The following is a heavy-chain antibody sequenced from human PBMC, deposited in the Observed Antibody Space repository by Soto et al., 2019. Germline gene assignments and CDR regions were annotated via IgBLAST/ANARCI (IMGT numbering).Heavy chain of an antibody. J-gene: IGHJ5*02. CDR1: GYSFTSYW. D-gene: IGHD3-3*01. CDR3: ARHAEECEPGSWFDP. V-gene: IGHV5-51*01. CDR2: IYPGDSDT. Sequence: PGESLKISCKGSGYSFTSYWIGWVRQMPGKGLEWMGIIYPGDSDTRYSPSFQGQVTISADKSISTAYLQWSSLKASDTAMYYCARHAEECEPGSWFDPWGQGNLVTVSS.